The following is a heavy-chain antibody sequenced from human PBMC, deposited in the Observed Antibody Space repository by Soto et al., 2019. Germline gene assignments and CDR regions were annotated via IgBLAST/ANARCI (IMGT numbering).Heavy chain of an antibody. V-gene: IGHV4-34*01. D-gene: IGHD6-6*01. J-gene: IGHJ4*02. CDR2: INPSGGT. Sequence: SETXSLTCAVYGGSFSTDYWSWIRQPPGKGLEWIGEINPSGGTNYNPSLKSRVTISVATSKNQFSLKLSSVTAADTAVYYCARVLAARASRDFDYWGQGTLVTVSS. CDR3: ARVLAARASRDFDY. CDR1: GGSFSTDY.